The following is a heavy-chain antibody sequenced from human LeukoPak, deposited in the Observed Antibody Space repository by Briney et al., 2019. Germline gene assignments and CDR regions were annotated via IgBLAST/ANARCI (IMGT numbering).Heavy chain of an antibody. V-gene: IGHV1-24*01. CDR3: ARDLGSSSLRGMDV. CDR1: GYTLTELS. J-gene: IGHJ6*02. D-gene: IGHD6-13*01. CDR2: FDPEDGET. Sequence: GASVKVSCKVSGYTLTELSMRWVRQAPGKGLEWMGGFDPEDGETIYAQKLQGRVTMTTDTSTSTAYMELRSLRSDDTAVYYCARDLGSSSLRGMDVWGQGTTVTVSS.